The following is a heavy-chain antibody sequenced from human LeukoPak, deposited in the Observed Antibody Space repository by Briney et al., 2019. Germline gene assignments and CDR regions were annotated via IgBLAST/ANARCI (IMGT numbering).Heavy chain of an antibody. D-gene: IGHD3-22*01. V-gene: IGHV4-30-4*08. CDR3: ARGLGGYDSSGYYYSNWFDP. CDR2: IYYSGST. CDR1: GGSISSGDYY. J-gene: IGHJ5*02. Sequence: SETLSLTCTVSGGSISSGDYYWSWIRQPPGKGLEWIGYIYYSGSTYYNPSLKSRVTISVDTSKNQFSLKLSSVTAAETAVYYCARGLGGYDSSGYYYSNWFDPWGQGTLVTVSS.